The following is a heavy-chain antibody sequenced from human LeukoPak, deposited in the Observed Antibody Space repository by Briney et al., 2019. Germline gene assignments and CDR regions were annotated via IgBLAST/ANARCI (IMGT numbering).Heavy chain of an antibody. CDR2: ISSSGSTI. J-gene: IGHJ1*01. CDR3: ARIEGPYCSGGSCYSEHFQH. V-gene: IGHV3-11*01. Sequence: GGSLRLSCAASGFTFSDYYMSWIRQAPGKGLEWVSYISSSGSTIYYADSVKGRFTISRDNAKNSLYLQMNSLRAEDTAVYYCARIEGPYCSGGSCYSEHFQHWGQGTLVTVSS. D-gene: IGHD2-15*01. CDR1: GFTFSDYY.